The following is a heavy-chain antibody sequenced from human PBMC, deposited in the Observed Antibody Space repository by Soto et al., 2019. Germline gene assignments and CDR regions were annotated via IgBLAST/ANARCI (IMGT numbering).Heavy chain of an antibody. D-gene: IGHD2-15*01. CDR3: AKRRGAGGHFDY. Sequence: PGGSLRLSCVASGFTFSSYAMVWVRQGPGKGLEWVAVVSIGGSTHYADSVSGRFTISRDNSKNTLSLQMNSLTAEDTAVYFRAKRRGAGGHFDYWGQGALVTVSS. CDR2: VSIGGST. J-gene: IGHJ4*02. CDR1: GFTFSSYA. V-gene: IGHV3-23*01.